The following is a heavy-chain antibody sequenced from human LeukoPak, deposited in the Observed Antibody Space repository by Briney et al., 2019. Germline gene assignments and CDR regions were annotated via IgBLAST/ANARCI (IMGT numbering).Heavy chain of an antibody. D-gene: IGHD3-22*01. J-gene: IGHJ4*02. CDR1: GGSISTYY. CDR3: ARGYYYDSSGYFLDF. CDR2: IYYSGIT. Sequence: SETLSLTCTVSGGSISTYYWSWIRQSPGRGLEWIGYIYYSGITKYNPSLKSRVTISVDTSTNQFSLRLSSVTVADTAVYYGARGYYYDSSGYFLDFWGQGTLVTVSS. V-gene: IGHV4-59*01.